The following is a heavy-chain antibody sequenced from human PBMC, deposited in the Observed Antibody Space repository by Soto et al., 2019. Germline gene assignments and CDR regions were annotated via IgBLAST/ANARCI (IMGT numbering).Heavy chain of an antibody. Sequence: ASVKVSCKASGYTFPGYYMHWVRQAPGQGLEWMGWINPNSGGTNYAQKFQGRVTMTRDTSISTAYMELSRLRSDDTAVYYCARVDHLATYGPGASGDVWGQGTTVTVSS. CDR3: ARVDHLATYGPGASGDV. D-gene: IGHD3-10*01. CDR2: INPNSGGT. J-gene: IGHJ6*02. V-gene: IGHV1-2*02. CDR1: GYTFPGYY.